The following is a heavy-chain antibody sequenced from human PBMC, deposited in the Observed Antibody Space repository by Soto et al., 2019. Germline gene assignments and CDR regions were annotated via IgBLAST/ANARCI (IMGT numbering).Heavy chain of an antibody. CDR3: ARARGAYIDY. CDR1: GGPISSYY. V-gene: IGHV4-59*01. Sequence: SETLSLTCTVSGGPISSYYWSWIRQPPGKGLEWIGYIYYSGSTNYNPSLKSRVTISVDTSKNQFSLKLSSVTAADTAVYYCARARGAYIDYWGQGTLVTVSS. J-gene: IGHJ4*02. CDR2: IYYSGST.